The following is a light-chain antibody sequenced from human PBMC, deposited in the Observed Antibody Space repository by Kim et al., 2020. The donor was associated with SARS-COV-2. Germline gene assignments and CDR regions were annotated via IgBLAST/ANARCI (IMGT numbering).Light chain of an antibody. Sequence: SPGERATLSCRASQSVSSKLAWYQQKPGQAPRLLIYGASTRATGIPARFSGSGSGTEFTLTINSLQSEDFAVYYCQQYNNWPPWTFGQGTKVDIK. V-gene: IGKV3-15*01. CDR3: QQYNNWPPWT. J-gene: IGKJ1*01. CDR2: GAS. CDR1: QSVSSK.